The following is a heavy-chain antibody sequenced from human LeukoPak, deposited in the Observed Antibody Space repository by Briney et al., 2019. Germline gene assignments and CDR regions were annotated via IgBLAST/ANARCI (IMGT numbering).Heavy chain of an antibody. V-gene: IGHV4-34*01. D-gene: IGHD3-22*01. CDR3: ASLRRYYYDSSGYSIFDY. Sequence: SETLSLTCAVYGGSFSGYYWSWIRQPPGKGLEWIGSIYYSGSTYYNPSLKSRVTISVDTSKNQFSLKLSSVTAADTAVYYCASLRRYYYDSSGYSIFDYWGQGTLVTVSS. CDR2: IYYSGST. CDR1: GGSFSGYY. J-gene: IGHJ4*02.